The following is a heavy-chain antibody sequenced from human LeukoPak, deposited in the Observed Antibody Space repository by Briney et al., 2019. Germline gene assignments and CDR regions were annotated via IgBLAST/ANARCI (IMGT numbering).Heavy chain of an antibody. V-gene: IGHV3-74*01. Sequence: GGSLRLSCAASGFTFSSYWMHWVRQAPGRGLVWISRLNPDGSTTSHADSVKGRFTISRDNAKNTLYLQMNSLRADDTAVYYCARDLYSSRDYWGQGTLVTVSS. CDR3: ARDLYSSRDY. D-gene: IGHD6-13*01. CDR1: GFTFSSYW. J-gene: IGHJ4*02. CDR2: LNPDGSTT.